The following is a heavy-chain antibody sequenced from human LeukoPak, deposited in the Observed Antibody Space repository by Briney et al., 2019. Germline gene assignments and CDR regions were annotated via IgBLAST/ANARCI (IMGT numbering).Heavy chain of an antibody. CDR1: GYTFTGYY. CDR3: ARGARFLEWLSSPFDY. J-gene: IGHJ4*02. V-gene: IGHV3-30-3*01. Sequence: SCKASGYTFTGYYMHWVRQAPGKGLEWVAVISYDGSNKYYADSVKGRFTISRDNSKNTLYLQMNSLRAEDTAVYYCARGARFLEWLSSPFDYWGQGTLVTVSS. CDR2: ISYDGSNK. D-gene: IGHD3-3*01.